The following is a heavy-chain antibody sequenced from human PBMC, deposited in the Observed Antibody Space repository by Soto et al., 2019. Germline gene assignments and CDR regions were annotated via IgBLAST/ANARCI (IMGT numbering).Heavy chain of an antibody. J-gene: IGHJ4*02. Sequence: EVQLLESGGALVQPGGSLRLSCAASGFTFSSYAMSWVRQAPGKGLEWLTLITDSGGSTYYADSVKGRFTISRDDSKNTWYLQMNSLRAEDTAVYYCAKGGLTTPDYWGQGTLVTVSS. CDR3: AKGGLTTPDY. CDR1: GFTFSSYA. CDR2: ITDSGGST. V-gene: IGHV3-23*01. D-gene: IGHD4-4*01.